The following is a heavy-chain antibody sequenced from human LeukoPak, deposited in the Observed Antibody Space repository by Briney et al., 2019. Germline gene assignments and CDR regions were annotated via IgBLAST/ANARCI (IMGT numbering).Heavy chain of an antibody. CDR3: ARYDFWSGFDY. D-gene: IGHD3-3*01. V-gene: IGHV3-53*01. CDR2: IYSGGST. CDR1: GFTFSSYA. Sequence: GGSLRLSCAASGFTFSSYAMHWVRQAPGKGLEWVSVIYSGGSTYYADSVKGRFTISRDNSKNTLYLQMNSLRAEDTAVYYCARYDFWSGFDYWGQGTLVTVSS. J-gene: IGHJ4*02.